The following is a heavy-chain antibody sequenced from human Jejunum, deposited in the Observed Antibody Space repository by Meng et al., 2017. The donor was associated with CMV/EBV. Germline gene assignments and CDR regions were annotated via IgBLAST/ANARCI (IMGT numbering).Heavy chain of an antibody. D-gene: IGHD1/OR15-1a*01. V-gene: IGHV3-33*01. CDR3: VAHEGGTRIGVRLV. CDR1: GFTCSTYG. J-gene: IGHJ4*02. Sequence: GFTCSTYGMHWLRQAPGKGRGSVAFVWHDGSNEHYADTVKGRFIVSRDNYKNMVFLQMSSLRVEDTAVYYCVAHEGGTRIGVRLVWGQGTLVTVSS. CDR2: VWHDGSNE.